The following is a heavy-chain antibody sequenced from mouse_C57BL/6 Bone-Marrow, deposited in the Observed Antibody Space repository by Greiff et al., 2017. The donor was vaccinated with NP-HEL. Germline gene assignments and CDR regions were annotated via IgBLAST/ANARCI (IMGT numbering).Heavy chain of an antibody. CDR2: INPDSSTI. J-gene: IGHJ1*03. Sequence: AASGIDFSRYWMSWVRRAPGKGLEWIGEINPDSSTINYAPSLKDKFIISRDNAKNTLYLQMSKVRSEDTALYYCARDIYDGYYGWYFDVWGTGTTVTVSS. CDR1: GIDFSRYW. CDR3: ARDIYDGYYGWYFDV. V-gene: IGHV4-1*01. D-gene: IGHD2-3*01.